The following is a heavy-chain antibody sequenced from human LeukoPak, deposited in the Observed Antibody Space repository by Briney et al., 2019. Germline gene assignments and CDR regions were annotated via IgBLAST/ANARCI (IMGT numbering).Heavy chain of an antibody. CDR3: AREYCSSTSCYPDY. CDR1: GGSISSGGYY. V-gene: IGHV4-30-2*01. Sequence: SQTLSLTCTVSGGSISSGGYYWSWIRQPPGKGLEWIGYIYHSGSTYYNPSLKSRVTISVDRSKNQFSLKLSSVTAADTAVYYCAREYCSSTSCYPDYWGQGTLVTVSS. CDR2: IYHSGST. J-gene: IGHJ4*02. D-gene: IGHD2-2*01.